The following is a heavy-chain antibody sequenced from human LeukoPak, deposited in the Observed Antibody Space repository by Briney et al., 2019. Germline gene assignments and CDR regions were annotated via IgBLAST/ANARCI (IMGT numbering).Heavy chain of an antibody. V-gene: IGHV3-53*01. CDR3: ARAYDTQGY. Sequence: GGSLRLSCAASGFTVSSNYMTWVRQAPGKGLEWASVIYSSGSTYYADSVKGRFTISRDNSKNTLYLQMNNLRAEDTALYYCARAYDTQGYWGQGTLVTVSS. CDR2: IYSSGST. CDR1: GFTVSSNY. J-gene: IGHJ4*02. D-gene: IGHD3-9*01.